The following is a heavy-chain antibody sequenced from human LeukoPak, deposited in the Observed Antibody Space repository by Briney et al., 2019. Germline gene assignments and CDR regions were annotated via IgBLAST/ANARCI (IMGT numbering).Heavy chain of an antibody. V-gene: IGHV6-1*01. CDR1: GDSV. D-gene: IGHD6-19*01. CDR3: ARDPAYSSGWTKNAFDI. CDR2: TYYRSKWYN. J-gene: IGHJ3*02. Sequence: SQTLSLTCAISGDSVQSPSRGLEWLGRTYYRSKWYNDYAVFVKSRITINPDTSTNQFSLQLNSVTPEDTAVYYCARDPAYSSGWTKNAFDIWGQGTIVTVSS.